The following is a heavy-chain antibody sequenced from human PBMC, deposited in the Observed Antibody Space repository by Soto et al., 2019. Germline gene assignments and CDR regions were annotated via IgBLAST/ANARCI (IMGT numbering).Heavy chain of an antibody. J-gene: IGHJ3*02. Sequence: GWSLRLSCAASVFTFISYWMHWVRQAPGKGLVWVSRINSDGSSTSYADSVKGRFTISRDNAKNTLYLQMNSLRAEDTAVYYCARVSPADAFDIWGQGTMVTVSS. CDR1: VFTFISYW. CDR3: ARVSPADAFDI. CDR2: INSDGSST. V-gene: IGHV3-74*01.